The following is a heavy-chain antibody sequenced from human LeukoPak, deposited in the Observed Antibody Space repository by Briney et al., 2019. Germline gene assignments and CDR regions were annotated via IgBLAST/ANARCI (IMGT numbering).Heavy chain of an antibody. V-gene: IGHV4-39*07. CDR1: GGSISSSSYY. Sequence: PSGTLSLTCTVSGGSISSSSYYWGWIRQPPGKGLEWIGSIYYSGSTYYNPSLKSRVTISVDTSKNQFSLKLGSVTAADTAVYYCARDLLIFGVANDYWGQGTLVTVSS. CDR2: IYYSGST. D-gene: IGHD3-3*02. J-gene: IGHJ4*02. CDR3: ARDLLIFGVANDY.